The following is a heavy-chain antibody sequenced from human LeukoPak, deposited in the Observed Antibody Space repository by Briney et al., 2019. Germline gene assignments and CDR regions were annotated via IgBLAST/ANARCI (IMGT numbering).Heavy chain of an antibody. V-gene: IGHV3-30*02. CDR1: GFSFSSYG. J-gene: IGHJ4*02. Sequence: PGGSLRLSCAASGFSFSSYGMHWVRQAPGKGLEWVAFLRYDGSDKVYADSVKGRFTISRDNSKNTLYLQMNSLRAEDTAVYYCAKDGYGSGSYFVDYWGQGTLVTVSS. D-gene: IGHD3-10*01. CDR2: LRYDGSDK. CDR3: AKDGYGSGSYFVDY.